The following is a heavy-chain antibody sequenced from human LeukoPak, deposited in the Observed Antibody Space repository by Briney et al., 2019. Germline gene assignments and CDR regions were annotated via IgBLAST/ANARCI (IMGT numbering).Heavy chain of an antibody. CDR3: ARVLFLSLGAEWPNAFDI. J-gene: IGHJ3*02. V-gene: IGHV1-2*02. CDR1: GYTFTGYY. D-gene: IGHD3-10*01. Sequence: ASVKVSCKASGYTFTGYYMHWVRQAPGQGLEWMGWINPNSGGTNYAQKFQGRVTMTRDTSISTAYMELSRLRSDDTAVYYCARVLFLSLGAEWPNAFDIWGQGTMVTVSS. CDR2: INPNSGGT.